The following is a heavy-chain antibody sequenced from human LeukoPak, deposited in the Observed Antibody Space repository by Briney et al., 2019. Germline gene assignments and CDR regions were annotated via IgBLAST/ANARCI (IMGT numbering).Heavy chain of an antibody. CDR2: IYYSGST. Sequence: SSETLSLTCTVTGGSISSYYWSWIRQPPGKGLEWIGYIYYSGSTNYNPSLKSRVTISVDTSKNQFSQKLSSVTAADTAVYYCARSRWLQSNFDYWGQGTLVTVSS. V-gene: IGHV4-59*08. J-gene: IGHJ4*02. CDR3: ARSRWLQSNFDY. D-gene: IGHD5-24*01. CDR1: GGSISSYY.